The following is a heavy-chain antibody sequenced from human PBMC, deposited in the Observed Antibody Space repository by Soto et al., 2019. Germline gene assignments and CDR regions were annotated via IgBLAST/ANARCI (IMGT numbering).Heavy chain of an antibody. V-gene: IGHV3-66*01. D-gene: IGHD3-22*01. Sequence: PGGSLRLSCAASGFTVSSNYVSWVRQAPGKGLEWVSVIYSGGSTFYADSVKGRFTISRDNSKNTLYLQMNSLRAEDTAVYYCARASRNYYDSSGYLYYFDYWGQGTLVTVSS. CDR1: GFTVSSNY. CDR3: ARASRNYYDSSGYLYYFDY. CDR2: IYSGGST. J-gene: IGHJ4*02.